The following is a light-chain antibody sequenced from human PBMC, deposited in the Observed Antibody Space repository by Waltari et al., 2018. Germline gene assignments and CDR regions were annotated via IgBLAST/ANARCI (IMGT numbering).Light chain of an antibody. J-gene: IGKJ3*01. Sequence: AIQLTQSPSSLSASVGDRVTITCRASQGISSALAWYQQKPGKAPKLLIYDASSLESGVPSRFSGSGSVTDFTLTISSLQPEDFATYYCQQFNSYPRITFGPGTKVDIK. CDR3: QQFNSYPRIT. V-gene: IGKV1-13*02. CDR1: QGISSA. CDR2: DAS.